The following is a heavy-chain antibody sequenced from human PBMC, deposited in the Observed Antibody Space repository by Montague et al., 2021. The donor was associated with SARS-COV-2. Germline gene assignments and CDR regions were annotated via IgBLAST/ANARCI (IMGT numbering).Heavy chain of an antibody. CDR2: INHGGST. CDR1: GGSFSGYS. J-gene: IGHJ4*02. CDR3: ARGARQGYGFRLGSFDY. D-gene: IGHD3-10*01. Sequence: SETLSLTCAVYGGSFSGYSWNWIRQPPGKGLEWIGEINHGGSTNXNPSLKSRVTMSVDMSKNQFSLKLSSVTAADTAVYYCARGARQGYGFRLGSFDYWGQGTLVTVSS. V-gene: IGHV4-34*01.